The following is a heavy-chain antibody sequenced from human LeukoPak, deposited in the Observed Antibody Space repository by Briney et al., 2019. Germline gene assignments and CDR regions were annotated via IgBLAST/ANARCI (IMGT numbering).Heavy chain of an antibody. CDR3: ARDAQWELGDGYYFDY. CDR1: GFTFSSYS. J-gene: IGHJ4*02. CDR2: ISSSSSYI. Sequence: GGSLRLSCAASGFTFSSYSMNWVRQAPGKGLEWVSSISSSSSYIYYADSVKGRFTISRDNAKNSLYLQMNSLRAEDTAVYYCARDAQWELGDGYYFDYWGQGTLVTVSS. V-gene: IGHV3-21*01. D-gene: IGHD1-26*01.